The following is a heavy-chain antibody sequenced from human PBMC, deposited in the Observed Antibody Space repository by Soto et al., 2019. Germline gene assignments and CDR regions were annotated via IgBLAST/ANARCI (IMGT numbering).Heavy chain of an antibody. CDR2: INAYNGNT. Sequence: GASVKVSCKASGYTFTSYGISWVRQAPGQGLEWMGWINAYNGNTNYAQKLQGRVTMTTDTSTSTAYMELRSLRSDDTAVYYCARDSYYDILTGYGWFDPWGQGTLVTVSS. V-gene: IGHV1-18*01. J-gene: IGHJ5*02. CDR1: GYTFTSYG. D-gene: IGHD3-9*01. CDR3: ARDSYYDILTGYGWFDP.